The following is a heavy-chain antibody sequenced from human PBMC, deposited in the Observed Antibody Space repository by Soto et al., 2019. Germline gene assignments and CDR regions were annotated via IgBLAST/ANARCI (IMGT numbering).Heavy chain of an antibody. CDR1: GFTFSSYA. Sequence: EVQLLESGGGLVQPGGSLRLSCAASGFTFSSYAMSWVRQAPGKGLEWVSAISGSGGSTYYADSVKGRFTISRDNSKNTLYLQMNSLRAEDTAVYYCAKGDPSSGWYYQPENFDYWGQGTLVTVSS. CDR2: ISGSGGST. CDR3: AKGDPSSGWYYQPENFDY. D-gene: IGHD6-19*01. V-gene: IGHV3-23*01. J-gene: IGHJ4*02.